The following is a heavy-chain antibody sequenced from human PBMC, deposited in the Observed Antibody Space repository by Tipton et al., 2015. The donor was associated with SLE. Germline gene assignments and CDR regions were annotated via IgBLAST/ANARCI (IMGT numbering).Heavy chain of an antibody. Sequence: SLRLSCAASGFTFSSYAMSWVRQAPGKGLEWVSAISGSGGSTYYADSGKGRFTISRDNSKNTLYLQMNSLRAEDTAVYYCAKDSYSRQSRKAFDIWGQGTMVTVSS. CDR2: ISGSGGST. CDR1: GFTFSSYA. J-gene: IGHJ3*02. D-gene: IGHD1-14*01. V-gene: IGHV3-23*01. CDR3: AKDSYSRQSRKAFDI.